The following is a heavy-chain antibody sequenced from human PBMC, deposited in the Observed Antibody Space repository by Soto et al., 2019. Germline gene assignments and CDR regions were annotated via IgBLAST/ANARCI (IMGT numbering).Heavy chain of an antibody. D-gene: IGHD3-16*01. CDR1: GGSFSDYK. CDR3: ARGAIWGARDWFAP. J-gene: IGHJ5*02. Sequence: SETLSLTCAVNGGSFSDYKWTWIRQSPGKGLEWIGEINHSGITNYNPSFKSRVTLSVDTSKNQFSLRVKSVTAADTAIYFCARGAIWGARDWFAPWGQGTPVTVSS. V-gene: IGHV4-34*01. CDR2: INHSGIT.